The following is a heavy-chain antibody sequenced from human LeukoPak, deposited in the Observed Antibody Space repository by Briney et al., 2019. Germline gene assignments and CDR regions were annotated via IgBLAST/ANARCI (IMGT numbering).Heavy chain of an antibody. Sequence: SETLSLTCTVSGGSISSSSYYWGWIRQPPGKGLEWIGNIYYSGSTYYNPSLKSRVTISVDTSKNQFSLKLTSVTAADTAVYYCARETSQKGAHYMDVWGKGTTVTISS. V-gene: IGHV4-39*07. J-gene: IGHJ6*03. CDR1: GGSISSSSYY. CDR3: ARETSQKGAHYMDV. D-gene: IGHD3-16*01. CDR2: IYYSGST.